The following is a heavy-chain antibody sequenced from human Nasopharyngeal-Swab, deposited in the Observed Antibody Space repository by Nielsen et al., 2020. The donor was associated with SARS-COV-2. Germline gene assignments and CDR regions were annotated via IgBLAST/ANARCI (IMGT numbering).Heavy chain of an antibody. D-gene: IGHD3-10*01. CDR3: ARDIVLGSGSLHP. Sequence: GGSLRFSCAASGFSFGSHWMHWVRQAPGKGLVWVSRINGDGSATGHADSVEGRFTISRDNAKNTLYLQMNSLRVEDTAVYYCARDIVLGSGSLHPWGQGTLVTVSS. CDR2: INGDGSAT. V-gene: IGHV3-74*01. CDR1: GFSFGSHW. J-gene: IGHJ5*02.